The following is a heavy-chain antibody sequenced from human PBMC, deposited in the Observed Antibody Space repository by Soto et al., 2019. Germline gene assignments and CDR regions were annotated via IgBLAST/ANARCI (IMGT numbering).Heavy chain of an antibody. CDR2: ISSSSSYI. Sequence: GGSLRLSCAASGFTFSSYSMNWVRQAPGKGLEWVSSISSSSSYIYYADSVKGRFTISRDNAKNSLYLQMNSLRAEDTAVYYCARELAGHYDILTNEGFFDYWGQGTLVTVSS. J-gene: IGHJ4*02. CDR3: ARELAGHYDILTNEGFFDY. V-gene: IGHV3-21*01. CDR1: GFTFSSYS. D-gene: IGHD3-9*01.